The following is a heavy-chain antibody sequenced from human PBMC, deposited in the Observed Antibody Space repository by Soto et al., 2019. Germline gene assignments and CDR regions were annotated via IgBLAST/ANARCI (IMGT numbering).Heavy chain of an antibody. Sequence: PSQTLSLTCALSGDSVSSNSVAWNWIRQSPSRGLEWLGRTYYRSKWYNDYAVSVKSRITINPDTSKNQFSLQLNSVTPEDTAVYYCARTLAYCSSTRCYPPCFDFWGQGILVTVSS. CDR2: TYYRSKWYN. V-gene: IGHV6-1*01. CDR1: GDSVSSNSVA. CDR3: ARTLAYCSSTRCYPPCFDF. J-gene: IGHJ5*01. D-gene: IGHD2-2*01.